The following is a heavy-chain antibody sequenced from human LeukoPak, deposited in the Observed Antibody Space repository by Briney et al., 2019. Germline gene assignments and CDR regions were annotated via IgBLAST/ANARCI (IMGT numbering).Heavy chain of an antibody. CDR2: IYYSGST. CDR1: GGSISSYY. CDR3: AREPPDYSNYYYYYMDV. V-gene: IGHV4-59*12. D-gene: IGHD4-11*01. J-gene: IGHJ6*03. Sequence: SETLSLTCTVSGGSISSYYWSWIRQPPGKGLEWIGSIYYSGSTYYNPSLKSRVTISVDTSKNQFSLKLSSVTAADTAVYYCAREPPDYSNYYYYYMDVWGKGTTVTVSS.